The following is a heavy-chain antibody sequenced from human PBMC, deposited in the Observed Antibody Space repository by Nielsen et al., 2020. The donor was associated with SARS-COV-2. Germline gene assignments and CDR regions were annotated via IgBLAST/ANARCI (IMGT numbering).Heavy chain of an antibody. Sequence: GESLKISCAASGFTFSSYWMSWVRQAPGKGLEWVANIKQDGSEKYYVDSVKGRFTISRDNAKNSLYLQMNSLRAEDTAVYYCARVERGHSSWYPYYYYGMDVWGQGTTVTVSS. V-gene: IGHV3-7*01. CDR2: IKQDGSEK. CDR1: GFTFSSYW. D-gene: IGHD6-13*01. CDR3: ARVERGHSSWYPYYYYGMDV. J-gene: IGHJ6*02.